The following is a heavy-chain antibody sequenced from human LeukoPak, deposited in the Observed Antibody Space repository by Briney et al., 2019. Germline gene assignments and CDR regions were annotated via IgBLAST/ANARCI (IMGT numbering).Heavy chain of an antibody. Sequence: GGSLRLSCAASGFTVSSNYMSWVRQAPGKGLEWVSSISSSSSYIYYADSVKGRFTISRDNAKNSLYLQMNSLRAEDTAVYYCARGAIVGATLGYWGQGTLVTVSS. CDR1: GFTVSSNY. D-gene: IGHD1-26*01. CDR2: ISSSSSYI. V-gene: IGHV3-21*01. CDR3: ARGAIVGATLGY. J-gene: IGHJ4*02.